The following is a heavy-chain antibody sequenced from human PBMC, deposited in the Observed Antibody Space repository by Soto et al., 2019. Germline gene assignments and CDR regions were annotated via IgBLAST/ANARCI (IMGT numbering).Heavy chain of an antibody. CDR2: IYSSGST. D-gene: IGHD6-6*01. CDR3: ARSSIEPRVFMYPFDS. J-gene: IGHJ4*02. CDR1: GASFGDYY. V-gene: IGHV4-34*01. Sequence: PSETLSLTCAVYGASFGDYYWSWIRQPPGKGLEWIGDIYSSGSTYYNPSLTSRVTISVDTSKNQFSLRLSSVTAADTAVYYSARSSIEPRVFMYPFDSWGQGTLVTVSS.